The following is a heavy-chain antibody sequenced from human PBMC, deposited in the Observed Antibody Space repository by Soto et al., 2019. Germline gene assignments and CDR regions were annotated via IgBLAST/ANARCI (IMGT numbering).Heavy chain of an antibody. CDR3: AKATATGGGAFDI. CDR2: ILVGGST. J-gene: IGHJ3*02. Sequence: PGGSLRLSCGGPTFSFGGHAMSWVRQAPGKGLEWVSTILVGGSTHYPDSVKGRFTISRDNSKNTVFLQMNSLTAGDTAVYYCAKATATGGGAFDICGQGTMVTVS. D-gene: IGHD2-8*02. CDR1: TFSFGGHA. V-gene: IGHV3-23*01.